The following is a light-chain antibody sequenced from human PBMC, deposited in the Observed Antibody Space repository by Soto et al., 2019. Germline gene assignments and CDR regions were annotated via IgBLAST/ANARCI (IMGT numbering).Light chain of an antibody. CDR3: GTWDTSLNAGV. V-gene: IGLV1-51*01. J-gene: IGLJ2*01. CDR1: SSNIGNNY. Sequence: QSVLTQPPSVSAAPGQKVTISCSGSSSNIGNNYVSWYQQVPGTVPRLLIYDNNKRPSGTPYRFSGSKSGTSATLGITGLQTGDEADYFCGTWDTSLNAGVFGGGTKLTV. CDR2: DNN.